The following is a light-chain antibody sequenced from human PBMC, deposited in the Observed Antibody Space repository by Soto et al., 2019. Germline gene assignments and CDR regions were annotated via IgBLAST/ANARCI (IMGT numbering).Light chain of an antibody. V-gene: IGLV2-14*03. CDR3: CSWTTSSTTLYV. J-gene: IGLJ1*01. CDR2: DVS. CDR1: SSDIGGYNN. Sequence: QSALTQPASVSGSPGQSISISCTGTSSDIGGYNNVSWYQQHTGKAPKLMIYDVSIRPSGVSNRFSGSKSGNTASLTISGHQDEDEADYYRCSWTTSSTTLYVFGTGTKVTVL.